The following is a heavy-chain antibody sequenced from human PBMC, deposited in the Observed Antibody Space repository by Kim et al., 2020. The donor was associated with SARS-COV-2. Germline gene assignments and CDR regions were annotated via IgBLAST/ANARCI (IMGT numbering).Heavy chain of an antibody. J-gene: IGHJ4*02. CDR1: GGSISSSSYY. CDR2: IYYSGST. Sequence: SETLSLTCTVSGGSISSSSYYWGWIRQPPGKGLEWIGSIYYSGSTYYNPSLKSRVTISVDTSKNQFSLKLSSVTAADTAVYYCARAPDYYDSSGYDRPVDYWGQGTLVTVSA. CDR3: ARAPDYYDSSGYDRPVDY. V-gene: IGHV4-39*07. D-gene: IGHD3-22*01.